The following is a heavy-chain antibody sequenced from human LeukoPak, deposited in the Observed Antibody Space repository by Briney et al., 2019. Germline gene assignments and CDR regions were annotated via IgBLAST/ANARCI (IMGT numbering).Heavy chain of an antibody. Sequence: PSETLSLTCTVSGGSISSSSYYWGWIRQPPGKGLEWIGSIYYSGSTYYNPSLKNRVTISVDTSKNQFSLKLSSVTAADTAVYYCARILWVGYCSGGSCPSGPWGQGTLVTVSS. CDR3: ARILWVGYCSGGSCPSGP. CDR2: IYYSGST. V-gene: IGHV4-39*07. D-gene: IGHD2-15*01. J-gene: IGHJ5*02. CDR1: GGSISSSSYY.